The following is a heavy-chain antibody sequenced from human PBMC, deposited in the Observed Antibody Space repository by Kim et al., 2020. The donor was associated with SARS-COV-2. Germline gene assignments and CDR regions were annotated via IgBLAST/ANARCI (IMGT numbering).Heavy chain of an antibody. CDR2: INSDGSST. V-gene: IGHV3-74*01. Sequence: GGSLRLSCAASGFTFSSYWMHWVRQAPGKGLVWVSRINSDGSSTSYADSVKGRFTISRDNAKNTLYLQMNSLRAEDTAGYYCARPGGYGREAFDIWGQGTMVTVSS. CDR1: GFTFSSYW. D-gene: IGHD5-12*01. J-gene: IGHJ3*02. CDR3: ARPGGYGREAFDI.